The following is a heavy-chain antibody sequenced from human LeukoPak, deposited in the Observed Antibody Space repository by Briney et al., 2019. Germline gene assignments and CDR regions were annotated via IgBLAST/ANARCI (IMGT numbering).Heavy chain of an antibody. CDR1: GYTFTSYG. V-gene: IGHV1-18*01. CDR3: ARVEGYCSSTSCYSLY. CDR2: ISAYNGNT. Sequence: GASVTVSCKASGYTFTSYGINWVRQAPGQGLEWMGWISAYNGNTNYAQKLQGRVTMTTDTSTSTAYMELRSLRSDDTSVYYCARVEGYCSSTSCYSLYCGQGTLVTVSS. D-gene: IGHD2-2*01. J-gene: IGHJ4*02.